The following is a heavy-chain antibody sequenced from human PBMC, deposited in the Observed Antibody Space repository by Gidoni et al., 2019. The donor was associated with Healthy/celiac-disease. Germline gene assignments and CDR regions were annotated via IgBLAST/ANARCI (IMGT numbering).Heavy chain of an antibody. CDR3: AKETYDYGAQSGAFDI. CDR1: GFTFDDYA. D-gene: IGHD4-17*01. Sequence: EVQLVDSGGGLVQPGRSLRLSCAASGFTFDDYAMHWVRQAPGKGLEWVSGISGNSGSIGDADSVKGRFTISRDNAKNSLYLQMNSLRAEDTALYYCAKETYDYGAQSGAFDIWGQGTMVTVSS. J-gene: IGHJ3*02. V-gene: IGHV3-9*01. CDR2: ISGNSGSI.